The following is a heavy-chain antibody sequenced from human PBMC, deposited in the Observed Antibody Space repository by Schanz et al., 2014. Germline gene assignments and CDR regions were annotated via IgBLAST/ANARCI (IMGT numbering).Heavy chain of an antibody. J-gene: IGHJ4*02. Sequence: QVQLVESGGGVVQPGGSLRLSCAASGFTFNSYAFHWVRQAPGKGLEWVALISYDGNTKYYADSVKGRFTISRDNLKNTVYLQMNSLRAGDTAVYYCAKDGRLPYYGTGSDFDYWGQGTLXAVSS. D-gene: IGHD3-22*01. CDR2: ISYDGNTK. CDR1: GFTFNSYA. V-gene: IGHV3-30-3*02. CDR3: AKDGRLPYYGTGSDFDY.